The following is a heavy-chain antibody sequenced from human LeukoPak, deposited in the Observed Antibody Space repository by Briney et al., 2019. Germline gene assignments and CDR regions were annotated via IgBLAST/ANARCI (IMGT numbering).Heavy chain of an antibody. CDR2: INAGSGDT. V-gene: IGHV1-3*01. D-gene: IGHD6-19*01. CDR3: AARPGIAVAGFDY. J-gene: IGHJ4*02. Sequence: ASVKVSCKASGGTFSSYAISWVRQAPGQRLEWMGWINAGSGDTKYSQKFQGRVTITSDTSANTVYMELSSLGSEDTAVYYCAARPGIAVAGFDYWGQGTLVTVSS. CDR1: GGTFSSYA.